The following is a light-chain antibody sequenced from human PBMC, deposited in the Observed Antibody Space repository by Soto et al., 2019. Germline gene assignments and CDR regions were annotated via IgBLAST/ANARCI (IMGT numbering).Light chain of an antibody. CDR3: TSWTTSTTMI. CDR1: SSDIGAYNF. CDR2: DVN. Sequence: QSALTQPASVSGSPGQSITISCTGTSSDIGAYNFVSWYQQHPGKPPKLMLYDVNIRPSGVSNRFSGSKSGNTASLTISGLQAEDEADYYCTSWTTSTTMIFGGGTKLTVL. V-gene: IGLV2-14*03. J-gene: IGLJ2*01.